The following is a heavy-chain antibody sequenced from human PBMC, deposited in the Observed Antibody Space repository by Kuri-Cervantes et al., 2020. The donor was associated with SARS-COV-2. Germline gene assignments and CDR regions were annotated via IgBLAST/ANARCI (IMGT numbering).Heavy chain of an antibody. CDR1: GFTFSSYD. D-gene: IGHD3-22*01. CDR2: IGTAGDT. Sequence: GESLKISCAASGFTFSSYDMHWVRQATGKGLEWVSAIGTAGDTYYPGSVKGRFTISRENAKNSLYLQMNSLRAGDTAVYYCARGRHYYDSSGEWFDPWGQGTRVTGYS. CDR3: ARGRHYYDSSGEWFDP. J-gene: IGHJ5*02. V-gene: IGHV3-13*04.